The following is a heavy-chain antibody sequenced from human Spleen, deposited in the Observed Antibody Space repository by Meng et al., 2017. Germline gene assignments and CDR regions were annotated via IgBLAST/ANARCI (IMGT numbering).Heavy chain of an antibody. CDR1: GYTFTSYY. D-gene: IGHD1-26*01. CDR2: INPKSGDT. Sequence: ASVKVSCKASGYTFTSYYIHWVRRAPGQGLEWMGRINPKSGDTHYAQKFQARVTMTGDTSISTADMELRRLKSDDTAVYYCARERLGTITGVFDVWGQGTLVTVSS. J-gene: IGHJ4*02. V-gene: IGHV1-2*06. CDR3: ARERLGTITGVFDV.